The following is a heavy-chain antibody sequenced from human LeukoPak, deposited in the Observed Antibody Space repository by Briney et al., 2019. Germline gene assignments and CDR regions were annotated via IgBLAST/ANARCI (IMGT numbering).Heavy chain of an antibody. Sequence: SETLSLTCTVSGGSISSSSYYWGWIRQPPGKGLEWIGSIYYSGSTYYNPSLKSRVTISVDTSKNQFSLKLSSVTAADTAVYYCARGRTYGSGSYDWGKGTTVTISS. J-gene: IGHJ6*04. CDR2: IYYSGST. V-gene: IGHV4-39*07. CDR1: GGSISSSSYY. CDR3: ARGRTYGSGSYD. D-gene: IGHD3-10*01.